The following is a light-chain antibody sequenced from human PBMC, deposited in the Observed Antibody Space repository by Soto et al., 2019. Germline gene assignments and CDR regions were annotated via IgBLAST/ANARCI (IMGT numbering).Light chain of an antibody. V-gene: IGKV3-20*01. CDR2: GAS. CDR1: QSVGSNY. Sequence: EVVLTQSPGTLSLSPGAGATLSCRASQSVGSNYLAWFQQKLGRAPRLLIYGASNRATGIPDRFSGSGSGTDFTLTMTRLEPEDSAVYDCQQYGHSPYTFGQGTKVEIK. J-gene: IGKJ2*01. CDR3: QQYGHSPYT.